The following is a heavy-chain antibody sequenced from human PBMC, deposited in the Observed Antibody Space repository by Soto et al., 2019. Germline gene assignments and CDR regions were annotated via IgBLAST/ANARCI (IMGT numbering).Heavy chain of an antibody. CDR3: ARRRSGELLSWYLDY. CDR2: IYPGDSDT. J-gene: IGHJ4*02. Sequence: PGESLKISCKGSGYSFTNYWIAWVRQMPGKGLEWMGIIYPGDSDTRYTSSFQGQVTISADKSISSAYLQWSSLKASDTAIYYCARRRSGELLSWYLDYWGQGTLVTVSS. CDR1: GYSFTNYW. V-gene: IGHV5-51*01. D-gene: IGHD3-10*01.